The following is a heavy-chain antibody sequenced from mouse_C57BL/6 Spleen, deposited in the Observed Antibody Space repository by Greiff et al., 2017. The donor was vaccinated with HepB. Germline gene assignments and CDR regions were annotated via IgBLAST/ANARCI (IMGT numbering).Heavy chain of an antibody. CDR1: GYTFTSYW. CDR2: IYPGSGST. D-gene: IGHD1-1*01. V-gene: IGHV1-55*01. Sequence: QVQLQQPGAELVKPGASVKMSCKASGYTFTSYWITWVKQRPGQGLEWIGDIYPGSGSTNYNEKFKSKATLTVDPSSSTAYMQLSSLTSEDSAVYYCARPGSSGSYAMDYWGQGTSVTVSS. J-gene: IGHJ4*01. CDR3: ARPGSSGSYAMDY.